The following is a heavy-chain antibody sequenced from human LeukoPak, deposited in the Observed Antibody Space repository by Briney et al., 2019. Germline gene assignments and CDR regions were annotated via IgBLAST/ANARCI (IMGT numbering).Heavy chain of an antibody. CDR3: AKGGWLGSDFVLDH. CDR1: GCSFSNYA. J-gene: IGHJ4*02. Sequence: GGSLRLSCAGSGCSFSNYAMTWVRQAPGKGLEWVSGMSGSGGRINYADSVKGRFTISRDNSKNTLYLQMNSLRVEDTAVYYCAKGGWLGSDFVLDHWGQGTLVTVSS. V-gene: IGHV3-23*01. D-gene: IGHD5-12*01. CDR2: MSGSGGRI.